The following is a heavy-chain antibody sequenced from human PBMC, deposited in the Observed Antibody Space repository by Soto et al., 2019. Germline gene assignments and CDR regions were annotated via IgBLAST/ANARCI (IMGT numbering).Heavy chain of an antibody. CDR3: ARSLKFSGSSKTRTDF. CDR2: ISQSGNT. V-gene: IGHV4-34*01. D-gene: IGHD6-6*01. Sequence: PSETLSLTCSIYSGSFSGYYWSWIRQPPGKGLEWIGEISQSGNTNYSPSLKSRVSISIDTSKKQFSLNLASVSAADTAVYYCARSLKFSGSSKTRTDFWGQGTLVTVYS. J-gene: IGHJ4*02. CDR1: SGSFSGYY.